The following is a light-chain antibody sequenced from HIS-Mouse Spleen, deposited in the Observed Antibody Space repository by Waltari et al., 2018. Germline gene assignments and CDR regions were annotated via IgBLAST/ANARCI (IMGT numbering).Light chain of an antibody. CDR3: QAWASSSDVV. Sequence: SYELTQPPSVSVSPGQTASITCSGDKWGDKYACWYQQKPGQSPVLVIYQDSKRPSGVPERFSGSSSGNTATLTIRGLQAMDEADYYCQAWASSSDVVFGGGTKLTVL. J-gene: IGLJ2*01. CDR2: QDS. CDR1: KWGDKY. V-gene: IGLV3-1*01.